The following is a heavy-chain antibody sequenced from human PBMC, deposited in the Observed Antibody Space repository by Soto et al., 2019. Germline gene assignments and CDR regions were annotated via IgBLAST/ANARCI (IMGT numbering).Heavy chain of an antibody. V-gene: IGHV3-7*05. D-gene: IGHD2-2*01. CDR3: ARSGDCNGPNRYAGFDY. CDR1: GFSFSNYW. CDR2: IKQGGSEK. J-gene: IGHJ4*02. Sequence: GGSLRLSCAAAGFSFSNYWMSWVRQAPGRGLEWVANIKQGGSEKYYVDSVKGRFTISRENAKNSLYLQMNSLRAEDTAVFYCARSGDCNGPNRYAGFDYWGQGTQVTVSS.